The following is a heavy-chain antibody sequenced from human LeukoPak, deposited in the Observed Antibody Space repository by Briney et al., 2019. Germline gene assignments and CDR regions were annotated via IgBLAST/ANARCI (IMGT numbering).Heavy chain of an antibody. CDR1: GGTFSSYA. CDR3: ARGRAVRDYDFWSGYSYSRNFDY. J-gene: IGHJ4*02. Sequence: GASVKVSCKASGGTFSSYAISWVRQAPGQGLEWMGGIIPIFGTANYAQKFQGRVTITTDESTSTAYMELSSLRSEDTAVYYCARGRAVRDYDFWSGYSYSRNFDYWGQGTLVTVSS. CDR2: IIPIFGTA. V-gene: IGHV1-69*05. D-gene: IGHD3-3*01.